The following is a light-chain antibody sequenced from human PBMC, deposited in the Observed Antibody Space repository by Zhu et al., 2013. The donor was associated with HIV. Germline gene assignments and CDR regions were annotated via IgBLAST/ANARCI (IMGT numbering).Light chain of an antibody. CDR2: GVS. Sequence: QSALTQPPSASGSPGQSVTISCTGTSSDIGGYNFVSWYQQHPGKAPKLMIYGVSKRPSGVPARFSGSKSGNTASLTISGLQAEDEADYYCSSYTSSSIYVVFGGGTKLTVL. J-gene: IGLJ2*01. V-gene: IGLV2-8*01. CDR3: SSYTSSSIYVV. CDR1: SSDIGGYNF.